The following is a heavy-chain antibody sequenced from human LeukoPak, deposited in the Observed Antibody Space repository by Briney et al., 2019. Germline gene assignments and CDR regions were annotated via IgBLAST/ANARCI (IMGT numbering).Heavy chain of an antibody. Sequence: GESLKISCKGSGYSLTSYWIGWVRQMPGKGLEGMGIIYPGDSDTRYSPSFQGQVTISADKSISTAYLQWSSLKASDTAMYYCARLPKGYCSSTSCHNWFDPWGQGTLVTVSS. J-gene: IGHJ5*02. CDR3: ARLPKGYCSSTSCHNWFDP. CDR2: IYPGDSDT. CDR1: GYSLTSYW. V-gene: IGHV5-51*01. D-gene: IGHD2-2*01.